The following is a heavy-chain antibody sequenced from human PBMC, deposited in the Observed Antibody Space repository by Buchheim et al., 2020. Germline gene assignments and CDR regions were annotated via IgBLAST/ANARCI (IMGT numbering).Heavy chain of an antibody. CDR2: MYYSGTT. Sequence: QVLLQESGPGLVKPSQTLSLTCSVSGDSIRSGGYYWSWIRQHPGKGLEWIGYMYYSGTTYYNPSLRSRVTISLDTAKNPFSLKLNSVTAADTAVYYCARRDGFNQVFDFWGRGTL. CDR3: ARRDGFNQVFDF. V-gene: IGHV4-31*03. CDR1: GDSIRSGGYY. J-gene: IGHJ4*02. D-gene: IGHD5-24*01.